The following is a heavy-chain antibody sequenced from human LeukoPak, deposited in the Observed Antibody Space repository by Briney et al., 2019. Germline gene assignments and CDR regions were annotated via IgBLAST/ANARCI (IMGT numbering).Heavy chain of an antibody. CDR3: ARSTMVRGVLYYFDY. J-gene: IGHJ4*02. CDR1: GGSISSSSYY. V-gene: IGHV4-39*07. CDR2: IYYSGST. D-gene: IGHD3-10*01. Sequence: SETLSLTCTVSGGSISSSSYYWGWIRQPPWKGLEWIGSIYYSGSTYSNPSLKSRVTISVDTSKNQFSLKLSSVTAADTAVYSCARSTMVRGVLYYFDYWGQGTLVTVSS.